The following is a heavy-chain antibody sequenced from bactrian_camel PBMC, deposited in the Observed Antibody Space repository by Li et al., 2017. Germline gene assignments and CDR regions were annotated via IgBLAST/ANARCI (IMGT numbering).Heavy chain of an antibody. D-gene: IGHD8*01. Sequence: VQLVESGGGTVQPEGSLKLSCVASGHIFRRCGVGWIRQAPGKKREKIVMHDVDDGSESYADSVKGRFTISVDSARNMLYLQMNSLKPEDTAVYYCAAGRGWSARAFGFWGQGTQVTVS. CDR1: GHIFRRCG. J-gene: IGHJ6*01. CDR3: AAGRGWSARAFGF. V-gene: IGHV3S44*01. CDR2: HDVDDGSE.